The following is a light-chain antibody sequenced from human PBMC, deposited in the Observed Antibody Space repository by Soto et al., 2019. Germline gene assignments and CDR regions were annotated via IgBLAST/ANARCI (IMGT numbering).Light chain of an antibody. CDR3: QQSYSPPPVT. Sequence: DIQMTQSPSSLSASVGDRVTITCRASQSINRFLNWYQQKPGKAPKLLIYAASSLQSGVPSRFSGSGYGIDFTLTISSLQPEDFATYYCQQSYSPPPVTFGQGTRLEIK. J-gene: IGKJ5*01. CDR2: AAS. CDR1: QSINRF. V-gene: IGKV1-39*01.